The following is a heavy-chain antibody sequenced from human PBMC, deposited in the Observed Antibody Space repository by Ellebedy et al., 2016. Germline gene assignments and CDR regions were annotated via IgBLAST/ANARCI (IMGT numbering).Heavy chain of an antibody. CDR1: GYTFTSYA. CDR2: INGGNGNT. CDR3: ARDGGYYLDY. Sequence: ASVKVSCKASGYTFTSYAMHWVRQAPGQRLEWMGWINGGNGNTKYSQKFQGRVTITRDTSASTAYMELSSLRSEDTAVYYCARDGGYYLDYWGQGTLVTVSS. J-gene: IGHJ4*02. D-gene: IGHD6-13*01. V-gene: IGHV1-3*01.